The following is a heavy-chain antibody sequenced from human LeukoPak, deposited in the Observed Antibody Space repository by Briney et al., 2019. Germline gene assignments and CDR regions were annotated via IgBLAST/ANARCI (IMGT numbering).Heavy chain of an antibody. CDR2: IYYSGST. J-gene: IGHJ4*02. Sequence: ASETLSLTCTVSGGSISSSSYYWSWIRQPPGKGLEWIGYIYYSGSTNYNPSLKSRVTISVDTSKNQFSLKLSSVTAADTAVYYCARDRSGDYGGLDYWGQGTLVTVSS. CDR1: GGSISSSSYY. D-gene: IGHD4-17*01. CDR3: ARDRSGDYGGLDY. V-gene: IGHV4-61*01.